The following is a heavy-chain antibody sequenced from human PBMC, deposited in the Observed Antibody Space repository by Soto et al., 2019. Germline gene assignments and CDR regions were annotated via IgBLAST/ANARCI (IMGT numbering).Heavy chain of an antibody. J-gene: IGHJ4*02. D-gene: IGHD3-22*01. CDR3: ARSKSPYYDSSGYYDYFDY. Sequence: PSETLSLTCTVSGGSISSGDHYWSWIRQPPGKGLEWIGYIYYSGSTYYNPSLKGRVTISVDTSKNQFSLKLSSVTAADAAVYYCARSKSPYYDSSGYYDYFDYWGQGTLVTVSS. CDR1: GGSISSGDHY. V-gene: IGHV4-30-4*01. CDR2: IYYSGST.